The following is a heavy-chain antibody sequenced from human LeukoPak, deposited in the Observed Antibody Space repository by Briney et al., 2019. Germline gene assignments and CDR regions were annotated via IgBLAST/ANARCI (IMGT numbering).Heavy chain of an antibody. D-gene: IGHD3-10*01. V-gene: IGHV3-23*01. CDR3: AKRGVVVRVILVGFHKEAYYFDS. Sequence: PGGYLRLSCAVSGITLSNYGMTWVRPAPGKGLEWVAGTSDSGGSTNYADSVKGRVTISRDNATNTLYLQMNSLRDQATAVYFWAKRGVVVRVILVGFHKEAYYFDSWGQGVLVTVSS. CDR2: TSDSGGST. J-gene: IGHJ4*02. CDR1: GITLSNYG.